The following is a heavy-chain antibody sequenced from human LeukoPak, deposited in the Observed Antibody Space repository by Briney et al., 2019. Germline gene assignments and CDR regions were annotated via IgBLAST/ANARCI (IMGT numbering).Heavy chain of an antibody. CDR3: AKVGYCSSTNRYARQFDP. CDR2: ISGSGGTP. D-gene: IGHD2-2*01. Sequence: GGSLRLSCAASGLTFSSYAMSWVRQAPGKGLEWVSTISGSGGTPYYADSVKGRFTISRDNSKNTLYLQMNSLRAEDTAVYYCAKVGYCSSTNRYARQFDPWGQGTLVTVSS. V-gene: IGHV3-23*01. J-gene: IGHJ5*02. CDR1: GLTFSSYA.